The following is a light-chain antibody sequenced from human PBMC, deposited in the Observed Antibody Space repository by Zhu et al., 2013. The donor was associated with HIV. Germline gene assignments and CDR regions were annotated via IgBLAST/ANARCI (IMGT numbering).Light chain of an antibody. V-gene: IGKV2-28*01. CDR1: QSLFHTNGYNY. CDR3: IEGTHWPLT. CDR2: LGS. J-gene: IGKJ4*01. Sequence: DIVMTQSPLSLPVTPGEPASISCRSSQSLFHTNGYNYLDWYLQKPGQSPQLLIYLGSNRASGVPDRFRGSGSGTYFTLKISRVEAEDVGVYYCIEGTHWPLTFGGGTKVEIK.